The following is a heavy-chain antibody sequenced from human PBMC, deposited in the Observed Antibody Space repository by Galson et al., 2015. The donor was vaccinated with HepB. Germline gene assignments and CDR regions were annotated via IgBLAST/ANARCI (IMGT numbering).Heavy chain of an antibody. Sequence: SLRLSCAASGFTFSDYYMSWIRQAPGKGLEWVSYISSSGSTIYYADSVKGRFTISRDNAKNSLYLQMNSLRAEDTAVYYCASLPYDILTGYQHYFDYWGQGTLVTVSS. D-gene: IGHD3-9*01. CDR2: ISSSGSTI. J-gene: IGHJ4*02. CDR3: ASLPYDILTGYQHYFDY. CDR1: GFTFSDYY. V-gene: IGHV3-11*01.